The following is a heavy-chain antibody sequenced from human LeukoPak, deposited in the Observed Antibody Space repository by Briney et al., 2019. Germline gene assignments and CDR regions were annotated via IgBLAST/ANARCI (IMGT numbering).Heavy chain of an antibody. J-gene: IGHJ4*02. D-gene: IGHD6-13*01. V-gene: IGHV4-59*01. CDR3: AKDLASSSGFDY. CDR1: GGSISSFY. Sequence: SETLSLTCTVSGGSISSFYWSWIRQPPGKGLEWIGYIYHPGITNSNPSLKSRVTISVDTSKNQFSLNLRSVTAADTAVYYCAKDLASSSGFDYWGQGTLVTVSS. CDR2: IYHPGIT.